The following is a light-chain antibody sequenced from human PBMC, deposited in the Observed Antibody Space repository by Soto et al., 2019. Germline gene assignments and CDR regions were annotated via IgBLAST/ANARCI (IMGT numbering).Light chain of an antibody. J-gene: IGLJ1*01. CDR1: SSDIGGYNY. CDR3: SSFTSNYFYV. CDR2: EVS. Sequence: QSVLTQPASVSGSPGQSITISCAGTSSDIGGYNYVSWYQQHPGKAPKVMIYEVSNRPSGVSNRFSGSKSGNTASLTISGLQAEDEADYYCSSFTSNYFYVLGPGTKVTVL. V-gene: IGLV2-14*01.